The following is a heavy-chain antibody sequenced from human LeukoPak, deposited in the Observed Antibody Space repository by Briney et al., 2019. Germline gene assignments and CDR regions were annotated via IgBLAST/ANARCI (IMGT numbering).Heavy chain of an antibody. CDR2: TYTSGST. V-gene: IGHV4-4*07. Sequence: SETLSLTCAVSGGSISSYDWSWIRQPAGKGLEWIGRTYTSGSTNYNPSLKSRVTMSVDMSKNQFSLKLSSMIAADTAVYYCARVSSSWYQDWYFDLWGRGTLVTVPS. CDR3: ARVSSSWYQDWYFDL. D-gene: IGHD6-13*01. CDR1: GGSISSYD. J-gene: IGHJ2*01.